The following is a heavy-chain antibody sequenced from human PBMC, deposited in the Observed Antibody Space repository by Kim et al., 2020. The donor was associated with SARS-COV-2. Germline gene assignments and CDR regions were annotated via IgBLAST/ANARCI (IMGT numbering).Heavy chain of an antibody. D-gene: IGHD3-22*01. Sequence: SETLSLTCTVSGGSISSYYWSWIRQPPGKGLEWIGYIYYSGSTNYNPSLKSRVTISVDTSKNQFSLKLSSVTAADTAVYYCATHAALSGYYPPLLDYWGQGTLVTVSS. CDR1: GGSISSYY. V-gene: IGHV4-59*13. CDR2: IYYSGST. J-gene: IGHJ4*02. CDR3: ATHAALSGYYPPLLDY.